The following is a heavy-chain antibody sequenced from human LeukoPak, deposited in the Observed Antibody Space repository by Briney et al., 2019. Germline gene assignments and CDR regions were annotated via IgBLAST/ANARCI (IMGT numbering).Heavy chain of an antibody. J-gene: IGHJ4*02. Sequence: GGALRLSCAASGFTFSSYAMHWVRQAPGKGLEWVAVISYDGSNKYYADSVKGRFTISRDNSKNTLYLQMNSLRAEDTDVYYCARDSRGFDYWGQGTLVTVSS. CDR3: ARDSRGFDY. V-gene: IGHV3-30-3*01. D-gene: IGHD6-13*01. CDR1: GFTFSSYA. CDR2: ISYDGSNK.